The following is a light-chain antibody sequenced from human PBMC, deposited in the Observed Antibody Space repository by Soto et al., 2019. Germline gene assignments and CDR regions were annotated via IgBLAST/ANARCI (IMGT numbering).Light chain of an antibody. Sequence: EIVLTQSPATLSLSPGERATLSCRASQSVSSYLAWYQQKPGQAPRLLIYDASNRATGIPARFSGSGSETDFPLTISSLEPEDFAVYYYQQRSNWPLSFTVGPGTKVDIK. J-gene: IGKJ3*01. V-gene: IGKV3-11*01. CDR2: DAS. CDR1: QSVSSY. CDR3: QQRSNWPLSFT.